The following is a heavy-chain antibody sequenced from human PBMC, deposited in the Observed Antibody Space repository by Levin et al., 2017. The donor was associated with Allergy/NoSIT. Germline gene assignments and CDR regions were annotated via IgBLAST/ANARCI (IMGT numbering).Heavy chain of an antibody. CDR1: GYTFTGYY. J-gene: IGHJ4*02. D-gene: IGHD3-10*01. Sequence: GASVKVSCKASGYTFTGYYMHWVRQAPGQGLEWMGWINPNSGGTNYAQKFQGRVTMTRDTSISTAYMELSRLRSDDTAVYYCAREPRNYYGSGSYQTLGYWGQGTLVTVSS. CDR2: INPNSGGT. V-gene: IGHV1-2*02. CDR3: AREPRNYYGSGSYQTLGY.